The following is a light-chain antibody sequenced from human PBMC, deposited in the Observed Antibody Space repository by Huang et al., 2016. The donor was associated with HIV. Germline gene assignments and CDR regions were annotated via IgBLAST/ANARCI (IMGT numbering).Light chain of an antibody. V-gene: IGKV1-9*01. CDR1: QDISSY. CDR2: AAS. CDR3: QQVKTYPLT. Sequence: IQLTQSPSSLSASVGDRVTITCRASQDISSYLAWYQLKPGKAPKLLIYAASSLQSGVPLRFSGSRSGTEFILTISSLQPEDSATYYCQQVKTYPLTFGGGTRVEF. J-gene: IGKJ4*01.